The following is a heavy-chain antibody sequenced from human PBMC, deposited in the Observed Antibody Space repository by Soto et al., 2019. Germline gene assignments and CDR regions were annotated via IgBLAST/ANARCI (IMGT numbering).Heavy chain of an antibody. V-gene: IGHV4-34*01. CDR3: ARDKITGLFDY. D-gene: IGHD2-8*02. CDR2: INHSGST. CDR1: CGTFSAYY. Sequence: SDPLSPTYAVYCGTFSAYYWTGVRQPRGTGLEWIGEINHSGSTNYNPSLKSRVTISVDTSKNQFSLKLTSVTAADTAVYYCARDKITGLFDYWGQGTLVTVSS. J-gene: IGHJ4*02.